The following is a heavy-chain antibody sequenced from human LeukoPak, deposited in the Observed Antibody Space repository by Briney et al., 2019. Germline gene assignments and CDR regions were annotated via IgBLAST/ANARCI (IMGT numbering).Heavy chain of an antibody. CDR1: GYTFTSSA. Sequence: ASVKVSCKASGYTFTSSAMNWVRQAPGQGLEWMGGIIPIFGTANYAQKFQGRVTITADESTSTAYMELSSLRSEDTAVYYCARGSGTHDAWGQGTLVTVSS. CDR2: IIPIFGTA. CDR3: ARGSGTHDA. J-gene: IGHJ5*02. V-gene: IGHV1-69*13. D-gene: IGHD1-26*01.